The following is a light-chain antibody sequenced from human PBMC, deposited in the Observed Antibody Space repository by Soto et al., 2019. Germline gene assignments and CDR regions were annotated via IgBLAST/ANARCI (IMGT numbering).Light chain of an antibody. J-gene: IGKJ1*01. V-gene: IGKV2-30*01. Sequence: DVVMTQSPLSLPVTLGQPASISCRSSRSLVYSDGNAYLNWFQQRPGQSPRRLIYKASNRDSGVPARFSGSGSGTHFTLQISRVEAEDVGVYDCMQATHWPPTFGRGTRVEIK. CDR1: RSLVYSDGNAY. CDR3: MQATHWPPT. CDR2: KAS.